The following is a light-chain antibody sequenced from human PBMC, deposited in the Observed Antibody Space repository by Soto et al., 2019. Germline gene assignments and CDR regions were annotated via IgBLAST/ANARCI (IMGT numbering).Light chain of an antibody. CDR2: DVN. CDR3: SSHSSSSTLVV. J-gene: IGLJ2*01. CDR1: SSDVGGYNY. V-gene: IGLV2-14*03. Sequence: QSALTQPASMSGSPGQSITISCTGTSSDVGGYNYVSWYRQHPGKAPKLMIYDVNNRPSGVSNRFSGSKSGNTASLTISGLQAEDAADYYCSSHSSSSTLVVFGGGTKVTVL.